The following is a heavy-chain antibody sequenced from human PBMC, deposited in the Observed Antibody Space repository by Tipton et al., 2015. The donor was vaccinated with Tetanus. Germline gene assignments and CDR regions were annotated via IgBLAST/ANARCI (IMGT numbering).Heavy chain of an antibody. D-gene: IGHD4-17*01. CDR3: ARPSTTVTPRAFDV. CDR2: IYHTGAA. J-gene: IGHJ3*01. Sequence: GEALVRGGYYWTWIRHLPGKGLEWIGYIYHTGAAHYNPSLKSRVTISLDTSKNRFSLKLTSVTAADAAVYYCARPSTTVTPRAFDVWGQGTMVTVSS. CDR1: GEALVRGGYY. V-gene: IGHV4-30-2*04.